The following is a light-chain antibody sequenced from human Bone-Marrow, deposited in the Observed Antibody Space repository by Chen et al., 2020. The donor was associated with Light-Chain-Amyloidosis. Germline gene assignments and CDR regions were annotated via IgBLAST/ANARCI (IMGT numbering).Light chain of an antibody. CDR3: SSYTITNTLV. J-gene: IGLJ1*01. V-gene: IGLV2-14*01. CDR2: EVT. CDR1: SSDVGGDNH. Sequence: QSALTQPASVSGSPGQSLTISCTGTSSDVGGDNHVSWYQQHPDKAPKLMIYEVTNRPSWVPDRFSGSNSDNTASLTISSLQPDHEADYFCSSYTITNTLVFGSGTRVT.